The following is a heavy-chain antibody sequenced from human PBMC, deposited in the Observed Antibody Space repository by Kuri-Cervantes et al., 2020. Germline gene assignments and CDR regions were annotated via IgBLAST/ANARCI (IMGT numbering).Heavy chain of an antibody. V-gene: IGHV3-21*01. CDR2: ISSSSSYI. Sequence: GESLKISCAASGFTFSSYSMNWVRQAPGKGLEWVSSISSSSSYIYYADSVKGRFIISRDNAKNSLYLQMNSLRAEDTAVYYCARDQGDEGSTTYYYYGMDVWGQGTTVTVSS. CDR1: GFTFSSYS. CDR3: ARDQGDEGSTTYYYYGMDV. J-gene: IGHJ6*02. D-gene: IGHD6-13*01.